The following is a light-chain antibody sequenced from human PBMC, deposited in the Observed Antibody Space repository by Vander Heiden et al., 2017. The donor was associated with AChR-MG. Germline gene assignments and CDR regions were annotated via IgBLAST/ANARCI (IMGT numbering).Light chain of an antibody. J-gene: IGLJ3*02. CDR1: SYNIGAGYD. V-gene: IGLV1-40*01. CDR3: QSYDSSQSGWV. CDR2: GNS. Sequence: QSVLTQPPSVSGAPGQRVTISCTGSSYNIGAGYDVHWYQQLPGTAPKLLIYGNSSRPSGVPDRFSGSKSGTSASLAITGLQAEDEADYYCQSYDSSQSGWVFGGGTKLTVL.